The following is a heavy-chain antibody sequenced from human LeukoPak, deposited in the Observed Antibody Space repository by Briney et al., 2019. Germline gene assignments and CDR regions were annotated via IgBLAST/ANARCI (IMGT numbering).Heavy chain of an antibody. CDR2: LDPEDGET. Sequence: GASVKVSCKVSGYTLTEVAMHWVRQAPGKGLEWRGGLDPEDGETVYARKFQGRVTMTEDTSTDTAYMELSSLSSEDTAVYYCATCLPPDGIVGATVDWFDPWGQGTLVTVSS. D-gene: IGHD1-26*01. J-gene: IGHJ5*02. V-gene: IGHV1-24*01. CDR3: ATCLPPDGIVGATVDWFDP. CDR1: GYTLTEVA.